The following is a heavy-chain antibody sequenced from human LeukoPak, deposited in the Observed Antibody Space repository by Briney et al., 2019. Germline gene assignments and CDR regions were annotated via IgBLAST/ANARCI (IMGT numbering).Heavy chain of an antibody. CDR2: IYHSGTT. CDR3: ARKENVYYYFDY. J-gene: IGHJ4*02. D-gene: IGHD3-10*01. CDR1: GYSITSSSW. Sequence: PSETLSLTCAVSGYSITSSSWWGWIRQPPGKGLEWVGYIYHSGTTYYNPSLQSRVTMSVDTSKNQFSLKLSSVTAVDTAVYYCARKENVYYYFDYWGQGTLVTVSS. V-gene: IGHV4-28*01.